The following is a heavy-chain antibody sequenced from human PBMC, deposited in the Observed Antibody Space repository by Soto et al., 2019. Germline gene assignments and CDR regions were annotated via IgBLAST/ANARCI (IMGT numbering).Heavy chain of an antibody. CDR2: VFHSGDT. J-gene: IGHJ4*02. CDR3: NLLLYASRHNYFYFDL. Sequence: QVHLQESGPGLVKPSGTLSLTCVVSGGSISGRNWWSWVRQAPGKGLEWIGEVFHSGDTTYSPSLRSRVTLSVDKSKNPFSLHLNSVTAADTAVYYCNLLLYASRHNYFYFDLWGQGALVTVSS. D-gene: IGHD2-15*01. CDR1: GGSISGRNW. V-gene: IGHV4-4*02.